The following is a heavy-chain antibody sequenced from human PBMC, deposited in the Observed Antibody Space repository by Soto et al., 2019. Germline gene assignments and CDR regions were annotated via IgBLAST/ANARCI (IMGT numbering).Heavy chain of an antibody. J-gene: IGHJ4*02. CDR2: ISSSSSYI. Sequence: EVQLVESGGGLVKPGGSLRLSCAASGFTFSSYSMNWVRQAPGKGLEWVSSISSSSSYIYYADSVKGRYTISRDNAKNSLYLQMNSLRAEDTAVYYCARDPYGSGSPFDYWGQGTLVTVSS. CDR1: GFTFSSYS. CDR3: ARDPYGSGSPFDY. V-gene: IGHV3-21*01. D-gene: IGHD3-10*01.